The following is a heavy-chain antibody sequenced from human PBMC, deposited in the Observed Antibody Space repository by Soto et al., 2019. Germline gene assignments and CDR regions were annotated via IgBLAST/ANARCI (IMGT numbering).Heavy chain of an antibody. CDR3: ARDFFGRMRVVAARSLSY. J-gene: IGHJ4*02. V-gene: IGHV3-33*01. Sequence: GGSLRLSCAASGFTFSSYGMHWVRQAPGKGLEWVAVIWYDGSNKYYADSVKGRFTISRDNSKNTLYLQMNSLRAEDTAVYYCARDFFGRMRVVAARSLSYRGQRTLVTVS. CDR2: IWYDGSNK. D-gene: IGHD2-15*01. CDR1: GFTFSSYG.